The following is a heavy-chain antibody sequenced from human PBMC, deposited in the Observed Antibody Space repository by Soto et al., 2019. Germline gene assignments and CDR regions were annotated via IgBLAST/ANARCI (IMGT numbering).Heavy chain of an antibody. CDR3: ARGSQYSSGRYELYNFDY. D-gene: IGHD6-19*01. V-gene: IGHV1-2*04. Sequence: RASVKVSCKASGYTFTGYYMHWVRQAPGQGLEWMGWINPNSGGTNYAQKFQGWVTMTRDTSISTAYMELSRLRSDDTAVYYRARGSQYSSGRYELYNFDYWGQGTLVTVSS. CDR2: INPNSGGT. J-gene: IGHJ4*02. CDR1: GYTFTGYY.